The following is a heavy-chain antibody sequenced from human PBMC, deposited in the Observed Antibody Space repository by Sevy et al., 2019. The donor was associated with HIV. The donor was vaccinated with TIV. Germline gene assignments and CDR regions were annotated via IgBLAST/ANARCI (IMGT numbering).Heavy chain of an antibody. Sequence: ASVKVSCKVSGYTLTELSMHWVRQAPGKGLEWMGGFDPGSGATVYAQKFQGRVIMTEDTSTDTGYMELSSLRSEDTAAYYCATVGLRYFSGASAYQGDWFDPWGQGTLVTVSS. CDR2: FDPGSGAT. CDR3: ATVGLRYFSGASAYQGDWFDP. CDR1: GYTLTELS. D-gene: IGHD2-15*01. J-gene: IGHJ5*02. V-gene: IGHV1-24*01.